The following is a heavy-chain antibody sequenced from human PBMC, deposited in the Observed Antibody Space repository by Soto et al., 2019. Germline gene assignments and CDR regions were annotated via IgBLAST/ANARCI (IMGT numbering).Heavy chain of an antibody. CDR3: ARSRYCGGDCYYWFDP. Sequence: PSETLSLTCTVSGGSISSRSYYWGWIRQPPGKGLEWIGSIYYSGSTYYNPSLKSRVTISVDTSKNQFSLKLSSVTAADTAVYYCARSRYCGGDCYYWFDPWGQGTLVTVSS. CDR2: IYYSGST. V-gene: IGHV4-39*01. CDR1: GGSISSRSYY. D-gene: IGHD2-21*02. J-gene: IGHJ5*02.